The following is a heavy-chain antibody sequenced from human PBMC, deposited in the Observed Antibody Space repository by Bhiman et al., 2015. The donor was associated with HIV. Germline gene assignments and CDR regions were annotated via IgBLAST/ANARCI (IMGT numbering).Heavy chain of an antibody. CDR2: ISSSGRTI. CDR3: ARDQAREVNGMDV. V-gene: IGHV3-48*03. D-gene: IGHD3-10*01. J-gene: IGHJ6*02. Sequence: EVQLVDSGGGLAYPGGSLRLSCAASGFAFSIHKMNWVRQVPGKGLEWVSYISSSGRTIYYADSVKGRFTISRDNAKNSLYLQMNSLRAEDTGVYNCARDQAREVNGMDVWGQGTTVTVSS. CDR1: GFAFSIHK.